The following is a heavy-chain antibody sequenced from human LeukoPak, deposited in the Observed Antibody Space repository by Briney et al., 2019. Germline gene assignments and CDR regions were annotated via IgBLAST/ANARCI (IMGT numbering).Heavy chain of an antibody. D-gene: IGHD5-24*01. CDR2: IYYSGST. Sequence: SETLSLTRTVSGGSLSSYYWSWIRQPPGKGLEWIGYIYYSGSTNYNPSLKSRVTISVDTSKNQFSLKLSSVTAADTAVYYCARDRDGYNFFDYWGQGTLVTVSS. V-gene: IGHV4-59*01. CDR1: GGSLSSYY. CDR3: ARDRDGYNFFDY. J-gene: IGHJ4*02.